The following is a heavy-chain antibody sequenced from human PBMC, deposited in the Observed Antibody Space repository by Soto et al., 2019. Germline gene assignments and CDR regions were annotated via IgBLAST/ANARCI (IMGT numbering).Heavy chain of an antibody. D-gene: IGHD3-10*01. J-gene: IGHJ5*02. V-gene: IGHV6-1*01. Sequence: PSQTLSLTCAISGDSVSSYSAAWNWIRQSPSGGLEWLGRTYYRSRFFSDYAESVKSRIIINPDTSKNQFSLQLKSVTPEDTALYYCVRDRYSSSGWFDPWGQGTPVTVSS. CDR2: TYYRSRFFS. CDR3: VRDRYSSSGWFDP. CDR1: GDSVSSYSAA.